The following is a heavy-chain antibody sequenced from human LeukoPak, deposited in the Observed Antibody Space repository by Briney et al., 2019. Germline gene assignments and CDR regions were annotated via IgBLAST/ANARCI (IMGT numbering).Heavy chain of an antibody. Sequence: GESLKISCKGSGYSFTSYWISWVRQMPGKGLEWTGRIDPSDSYTNYSPSFQGHVTLSADKSINTAYLQWSSLKASDTAMYYCAKNSWYGDYVWDWFDPWGQGTLVTVSS. D-gene: IGHD4-17*01. CDR3: AKNSWYGDYVWDWFDP. V-gene: IGHV5-10-1*01. CDR1: GYSFTSYW. J-gene: IGHJ5*02. CDR2: IDPSDSYT.